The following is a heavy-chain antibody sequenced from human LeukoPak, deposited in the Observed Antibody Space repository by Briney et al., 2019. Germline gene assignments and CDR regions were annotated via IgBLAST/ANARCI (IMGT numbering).Heavy chain of an antibody. CDR3: ARGLSTSGWLDY. V-gene: IGHV3-53*01. D-gene: IGHD6-19*01. CDR2: IYSGGST. Sequence: GGSLRLSCAASGFTVSSNYMSWVRQAPRKGLEWVSVIYSGGSTYYADSVKGRFTISRDNSKNTLYLQMNSLRAEDTAVYYCARGLSTSGWLDYWGLGTLFTVSP. CDR1: GFTVSSNY. J-gene: IGHJ4*02.